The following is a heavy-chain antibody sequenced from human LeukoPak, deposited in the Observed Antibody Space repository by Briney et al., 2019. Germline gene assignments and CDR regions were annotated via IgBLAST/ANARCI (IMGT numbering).Heavy chain of an antibody. J-gene: IGHJ4*02. V-gene: IGHV5-51*01. CDR3: ARHRVSSDSSGLSSPFDY. CDR2: IYPGDSDT. CDR1: GYTFTNYW. Sequence: GESLKISCKGSGYTFTNYWIGWVRQMPGKGLEWMGIIYPGDSDTRFSPSFQGQVTISADKPISTAYLQWRSLKASDTAMYYCARHRVSSDSSGLSSPFDYWGQGTLVTVSS. D-gene: IGHD3-22*01.